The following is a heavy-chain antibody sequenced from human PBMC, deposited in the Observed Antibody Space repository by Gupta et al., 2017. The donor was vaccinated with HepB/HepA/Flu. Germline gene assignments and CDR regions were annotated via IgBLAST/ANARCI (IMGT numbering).Heavy chain of an antibody. CDR1: GGSISMSSYY. CDR3: ARPSHGDYLFAFDY. D-gene: IGHD4-17*01. CDR2: IYYSGNT. J-gene: IGHJ4*01. V-gene: IGHV4-39*01. Sequence: QLQLQESGPGLVKPSETLSLTCTVSGGSISMSSYYWGWLRQSPGKRLQWIGSIYYSGNTYYNPSLKSRITISVDTSKNQFSLKLNSVTAADTAVYYCARPSHGDYLFAFDYWGHGTPVIVSS.